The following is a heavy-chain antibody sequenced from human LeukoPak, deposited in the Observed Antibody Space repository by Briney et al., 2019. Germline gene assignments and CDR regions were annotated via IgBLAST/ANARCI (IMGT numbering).Heavy chain of an antibody. CDR3: AKGLTPMDV. Sequence: SGGSLRLSCAASEFTFSDYYMSWVRQAPGKGLEWVSSISGSGGSTYYADSVKGRFTISRDNSKSTLYLQMNSLRAEDTAVYYCAKGLTPMDVWGQGTTVTVSS. CDR1: EFTFSDYY. J-gene: IGHJ6*02. CDR2: ISGSGGST. V-gene: IGHV3-23*01. D-gene: IGHD1-14*01.